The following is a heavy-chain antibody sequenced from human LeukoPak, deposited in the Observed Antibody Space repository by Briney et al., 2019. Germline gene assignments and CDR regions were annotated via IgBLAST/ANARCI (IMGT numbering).Heavy chain of an antibody. CDR2: INHSGST. D-gene: IGHD4-17*01. V-gene: IGHV4-34*01. CDR1: GGSFSGYY. J-gene: IGHJ3*02. Sequence: PSETLSLTCAVYGGSFSGYYWSWIRQPLGKGLEWIGEINHSGSTNYNPSLKSRVTISVDTSKNQFSLKLSSVTAADTAAYYCARDLDDYGDYVYAFDIWGQGTMVTVSS. CDR3: ARDLDDYGDYVYAFDI.